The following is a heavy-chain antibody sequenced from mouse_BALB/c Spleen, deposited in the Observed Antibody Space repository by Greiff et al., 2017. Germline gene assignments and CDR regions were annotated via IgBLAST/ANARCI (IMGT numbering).Heavy chain of an antibody. CDR1: GFTFTDTY. CDR2: IDPANGTT. Sequence: VQLQQSGAELVKPGASVKLSCTASGFTFTDTYMHWVKQRPEQGLEWIGRIDPANGTTKYDPKFQGKATITADTSSNTAFLQLSSLTSEDTAVYYCQDDYGSSLYAMEYWGQGTSVTVSS. D-gene: IGHD1-1*01. V-gene: IGHV14-3*02. J-gene: IGHJ4*01. CDR3: QDDYGSSLYAMEY.